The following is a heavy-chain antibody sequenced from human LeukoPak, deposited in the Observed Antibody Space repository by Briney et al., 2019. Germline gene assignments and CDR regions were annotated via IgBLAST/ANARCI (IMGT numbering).Heavy chain of an antibody. D-gene: IGHD5-18*01. CDR3: ARSPGYSYGYGEFDY. CDR2: INPNSGGT. CDR1: GYTFTGYY. Sequence: ASVKVSCKASGYTFTGYYMHWVRQAPGQGLEWMGWINPNSGGTNYAQKFQGRVTMTRDTSISTAYMELSRLRSDDTAVYYCARSPGYSYGYGEFDYWGQGTLVTVSS. V-gene: IGHV1-2*02. J-gene: IGHJ4*02.